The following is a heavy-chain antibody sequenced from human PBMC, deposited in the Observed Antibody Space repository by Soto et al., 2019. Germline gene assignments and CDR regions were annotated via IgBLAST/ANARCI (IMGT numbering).Heavy chain of an antibody. CDR1: GFTFSSHA. D-gene: IGHD3-3*01. Sequence: EVQVLESGGGLVQPGGSLRLSCAGSGFTFSSHAMGWVRQAPGKGLEWVSVISGNGGTTYYADSVKGRYTISRDNSKNTLYLQMNSLRAEDTAIYFCAKVASITIFGVFPMEFDNWGLGTLVTVSS. CDR3: AKVASITIFGVFPMEFDN. V-gene: IGHV3-23*01. CDR2: ISGNGGTT. J-gene: IGHJ4*02.